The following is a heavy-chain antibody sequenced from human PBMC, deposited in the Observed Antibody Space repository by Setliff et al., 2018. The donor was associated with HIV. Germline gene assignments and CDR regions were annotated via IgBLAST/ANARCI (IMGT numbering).Heavy chain of an antibody. J-gene: IGHJ4*02. D-gene: IGHD1-1*01. CDR1: GGSISGYY. V-gene: IGHV4-59*08. Sequence: SETLSLTCTVSGGSISGYYWTWIRQPPFKGLEWIGYIHYRGNTDYNPSLKSRVTMSLDTSKNQFSLNLNSVTAADAAVYFCARAREGWKPFAFDYWGQGTLVTVSS. CDR3: ARAREGWKPFAFDY. CDR2: IHYRGNT.